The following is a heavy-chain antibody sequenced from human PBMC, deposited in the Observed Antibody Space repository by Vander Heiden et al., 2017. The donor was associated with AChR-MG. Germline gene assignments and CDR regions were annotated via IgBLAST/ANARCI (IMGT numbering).Heavy chain of an antibody. CDR3: ARDEGAAVPYSYFDH. Sequence: LMDPGGLLLEPGAPRSLACAASGLTYSGYWMSWVRQAPGKGLEWVANIRQSGGRKYYVDSVKGRFTISRDNSKNTLYLQMNSLRAEDTAVYYCARDEGAAVPYSYFDHWCQGTLVTVSS. D-gene: IGHD1-26*01. CDR1: GLTYSGYW. J-gene: IGHJ4*02. CDR2: IRQSGGRK. V-gene: IGHV3-7*01.